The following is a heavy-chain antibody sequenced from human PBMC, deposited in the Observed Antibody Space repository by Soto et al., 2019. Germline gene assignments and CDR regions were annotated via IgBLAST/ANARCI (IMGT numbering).Heavy chain of an antibody. V-gene: IGHV3-33*01. CDR3: ARDESYCSSTSCYVYYYYAMDV. Sequence: GGSLRLSCAASGFTFSSYGMHWVRQAPGKGLERVAVIYYDGSNKYYADSVKSRFTISRDNSRNTLYLQMNSLRAEDTAVYYCARDESYCSSTSCYVYYYYAMDVWGQGTTVTVSS. CDR2: IYYDGSNK. CDR1: GFTFSSYG. D-gene: IGHD2-2*01. J-gene: IGHJ6*02.